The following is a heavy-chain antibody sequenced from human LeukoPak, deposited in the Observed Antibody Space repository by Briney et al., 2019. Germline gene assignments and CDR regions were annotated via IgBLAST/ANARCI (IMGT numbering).Heavy chain of an antibody. V-gene: IGHV3-74*01. Sequence: GGSLRLSCAASGFTFSIYWMHWVRQAPGKGLVWVSRINGDGSTTNYADSVKGRFSISRDNDKKTLYLQMNSLRVEDTAVYYCARELPFDYWGQGTLVTVSS. CDR1: GFTFSIYW. CDR3: ARELPFDY. D-gene: IGHD1-26*01. J-gene: IGHJ4*02. CDR2: INGDGSTT.